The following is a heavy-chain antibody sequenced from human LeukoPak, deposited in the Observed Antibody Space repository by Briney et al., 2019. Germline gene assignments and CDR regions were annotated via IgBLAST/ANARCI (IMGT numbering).Heavy chain of an antibody. V-gene: IGHV1-69*05. J-gene: IGHJ6*03. CDR1: GDTFSSYA. CDR2: IIPIFGTA. Sequence: SVKVSCKATGDTFSSYAISWVRQAPGQGLEWMGGIIPIFGTANYAQKFQGRVTITTDESTSTAYMELSSLRSEDTAVYYCSGGSKLGYYYYYYMDVWGKGTTVTVSS. D-gene: IGHD2-15*01. CDR3: SGGSKLGYYYYYYMDV.